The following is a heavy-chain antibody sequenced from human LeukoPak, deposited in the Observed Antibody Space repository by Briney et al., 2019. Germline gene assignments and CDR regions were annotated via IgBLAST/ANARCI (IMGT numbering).Heavy chain of an antibody. Sequence: SETLSLTCTVSGGSISSSSYYWSWIRQPPGKGLEWIGYIYHSGSTYYNPSLKSRVTISVDRSKNQFSLKLSSVTAADTAVYYCAGIVVVPAAINGFDPWGQGTLVTVSS. CDR1: GGSISSSSYY. J-gene: IGHJ5*02. D-gene: IGHD2-2*01. CDR3: AGIVVVPAAINGFDP. V-gene: IGHV4-30-2*01. CDR2: IYHSGST.